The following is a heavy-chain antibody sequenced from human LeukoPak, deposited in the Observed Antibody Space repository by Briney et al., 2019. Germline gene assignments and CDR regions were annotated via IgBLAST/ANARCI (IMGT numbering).Heavy chain of an antibody. V-gene: IGHV3-30*02. CDR2: IWYDGRDK. CDR3: AKKGLAASGQFDC. CDR1: GFTFSSYG. Sequence: GGSLTLSCAASGFTFSSYGMDWVRQAPGKGLEWVASIWYDGRDKYYADSVRGRFTISRDDSKNTLDLQMNSLRPEDTGLYYCAKKGLAASGQFDCWGQGTLVTVSS. D-gene: IGHD6-13*01. J-gene: IGHJ4*02.